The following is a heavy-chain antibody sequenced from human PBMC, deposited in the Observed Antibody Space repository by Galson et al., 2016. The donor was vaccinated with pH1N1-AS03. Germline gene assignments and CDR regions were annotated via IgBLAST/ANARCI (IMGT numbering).Heavy chain of an antibody. D-gene: IGHD2-15*01. Sequence: SVKVSCKACGYTFASFGVSWVRQAPGRGLDWMGWVSTYNGNTNYAQKFQGRVTMTTDTSTSTAYTELRSLRSDDTALYYCARLEGLGSSNSYSVWYYFDYWGQGTLVTVSS. J-gene: IGHJ4*02. CDR1: GYTFASFG. CDR2: VSTYNGNT. CDR3: ARLEGLGSSNSYSVWYYFDY. V-gene: IGHV1-18*01.